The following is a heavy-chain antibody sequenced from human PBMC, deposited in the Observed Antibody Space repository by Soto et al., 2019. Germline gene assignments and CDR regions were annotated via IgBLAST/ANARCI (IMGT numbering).Heavy chain of an antibody. Sequence: ASVKVSCKASGYTFSSYGCSWVRQAPGQGLEWMGWISAYNGNTNYAQKLQGRVTMTTDTSTSTAYMELRSLRSDDTAVYYCARAYSGYDFNYYYYGMDVWGQGTTVTVSS. J-gene: IGHJ6*02. D-gene: IGHD5-12*01. V-gene: IGHV1-18*04. CDR2: ISAYNGNT. CDR1: GYTFSSYG. CDR3: ARAYSGYDFNYYYYGMDV.